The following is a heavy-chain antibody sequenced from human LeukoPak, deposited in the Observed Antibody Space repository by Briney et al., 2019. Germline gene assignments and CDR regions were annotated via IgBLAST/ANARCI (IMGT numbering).Heavy chain of an antibody. D-gene: IGHD6-19*01. CDR1: GYTFTSYA. CDR2: INPNSGGT. CDR3: ARHGGGEQWPILGFDP. J-gene: IGHJ5*02. V-gene: IGHV1-2*02. Sequence: GASVKVSCKASGYTFTSYAMNWVRQAPGQGLEWMGWINPNSGGTNYAQKFQGRVTMTRDTSISTAYMELSRLRSDDTAVYYCARHGGGEQWPILGFDPWGQGTLVTVSS.